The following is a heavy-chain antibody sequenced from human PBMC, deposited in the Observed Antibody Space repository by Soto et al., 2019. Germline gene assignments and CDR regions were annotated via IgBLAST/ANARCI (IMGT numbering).Heavy chain of an antibody. CDR2: ISGSGGST. V-gene: IGHV3-23*01. D-gene: IGHD3-10*01. CDR3: AKVHGSGTYNNFPDF. CDR1: GVRFNTYA. Sequence: XVCTRLSCAASGVRFNTYAMTWVRKTPGKGLEWVSLISGSGGSTYYADSVKGRFTISRDNSRDTLYLQMSSLRAEDTAVYYCAKVHGSGTYNNFPDFLGHRTLVTVPQ. J-gene: IGHJ5*01.